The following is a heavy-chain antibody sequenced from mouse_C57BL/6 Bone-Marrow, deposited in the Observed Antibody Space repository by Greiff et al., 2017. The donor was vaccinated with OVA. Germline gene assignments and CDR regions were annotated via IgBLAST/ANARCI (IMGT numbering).Heavy chain of an antibody. CDR3: AIRGDDYDDAMDY. CDR2: IHPSDSDT. Sequence: QVQLQQPGAELVKPGASVKVSCKASGYTFTSYWMHWVKQRPGQGLEWIGRIHPSDSDTNYNQQFKGKATLTVDKSSSPAYMQLSSLTSEDSAVYYCAIRGDDYDDAMDYWGQGTSVTVSS. CDR1: GYTFTSYW. V-gene: IGHV1-74*01. D-gene: IGHD2-4*01. J-gene: IGHJ4*01.